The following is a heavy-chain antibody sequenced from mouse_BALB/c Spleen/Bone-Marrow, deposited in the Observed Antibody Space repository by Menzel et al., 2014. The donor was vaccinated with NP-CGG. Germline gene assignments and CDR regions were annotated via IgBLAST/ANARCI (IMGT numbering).Heavy chain of an antibody. J-gene: IGHJ4*01. D-gene: IGHD2-14*01. CDR1: GYTFTDYA. CDR3: ARGGYRYDETMDY. CDR2: ISTFSGNT. V-gene: IGHV1S137*01. Sequence: VQLVESGPELVRPGASVKISCKGSGYTFTDYAMHWVKRSHAKSLEWIGLISTFSGNTNYNQKFKGKATMTVDKSSSTAYMELARLTSEDSAIYYCARGGYRYDETMDYWGQGTSVTVSS.